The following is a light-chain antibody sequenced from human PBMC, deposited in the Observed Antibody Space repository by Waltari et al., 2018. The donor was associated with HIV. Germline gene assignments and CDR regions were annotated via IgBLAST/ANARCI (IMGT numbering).Light chain of an antibody. Sequence: SYELTQPSSVSVSPGQTARIACSGNILAKKVAGWFQQKPGQAPVLILYKGSERPSGIPERFSGSISGTTVTLTISGAQVDDEADYYCYSAADNIVLFGGGTKLIVL. CDR1: ILAKKV. V-gene: IGLV3-27*01. CDR2: KGS. J-gene: IGLJ2*01. CDR3: YSAADNIVL.